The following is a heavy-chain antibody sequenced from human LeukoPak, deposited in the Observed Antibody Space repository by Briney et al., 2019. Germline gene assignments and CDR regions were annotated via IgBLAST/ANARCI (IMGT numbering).Heavy chain of an antibody. V-gene: IGHV3-11*01. Sequence: PGGSLRLSCAASGFTFSDYYMSWIRQAPGQGLEWVSYISSSGSTIYYADSVKGRFTISRDNAKNSLYLQMNSLRAEDTAVYYCARDHSSSWSPNYYFDYWGQGTLVTVSS. J-gene: IGHJ4*02. CDR2: ISSSGSTI. D-gene: IGHD6-13*01. CDR1: GFTFSDYY. CDR3: ARDHSSSWSPNYYFDY.